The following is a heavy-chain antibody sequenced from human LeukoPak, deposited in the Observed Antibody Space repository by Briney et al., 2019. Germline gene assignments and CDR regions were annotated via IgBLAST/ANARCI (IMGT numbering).Heavy chain of an antibody. J-gene: IGHJ5*02. D-gene: IGHD2-15*01. CDR1: GYTFTSYD. CDR2: IDPNSGGT. V-gene: IGHV1-18*01. Sequence: ASVKVSCKASGYTFTSYDINWVRQATGQGLEWMGWIDPNSGGTNYAQKLQGRVTMTTDTSTSTAYMELGSLRSDDTAVYYCAREGGWMVAATPERRSVQDNWFDPWGQGTLATVSS. CDR3: AREGGWMVAATPERRSVQDNWFDP.